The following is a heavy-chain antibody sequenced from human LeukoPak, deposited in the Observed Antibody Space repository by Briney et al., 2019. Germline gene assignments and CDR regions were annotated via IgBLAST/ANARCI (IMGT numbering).Heavy chain of an antibody. CDR1: GFTFSYYD. CDR2: ISYDGSNK. V-gene: IGHV3-30*03. CDR3: ASHYDTSGYHYFDF. D-gene: IGHD3-22*01. J-gene: IGHJ4*02. Sequence: GRSLRLSCVASGFTFSYYDIHWVRQAPGKGLEWVAVISYDGSNKYYADSVKGRFTISRDNSKNTLYLQMNSLRAEDTAVYSCASHYDTSGYHYFDFWGQGTLVTVSS.